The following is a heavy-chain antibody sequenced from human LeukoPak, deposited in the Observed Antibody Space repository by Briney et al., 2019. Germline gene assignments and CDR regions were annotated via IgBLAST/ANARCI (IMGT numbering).Heavy chain of an antibody. CDR2: IIDSGSST. CDR3: AKRGSSWSYFDY. V-gene: IGHV3-23*01. Sequence: GSLRLSCAASGFTFSDYAMTWVRQAPGKGLQWVSLIIDSGSSTYYADSVKGRFTVSRDNSKATLYLQMNSLRADDTAVYFCAKRGSSWSYFDYWGQGTLVTVSS. D-gene: IGHD6-13*01. J-gene: IGHJ4*02. CDR1: GFTFSDYA.